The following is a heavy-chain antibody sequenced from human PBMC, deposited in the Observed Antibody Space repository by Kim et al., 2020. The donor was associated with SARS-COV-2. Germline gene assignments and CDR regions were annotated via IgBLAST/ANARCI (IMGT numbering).Heavy chain of an antibody. CDR3: VSKQAGANPFDY. V-gene: IGHV3-23*02. Sequence: YYVDTVKGRFTISRDNSKNTVHLQMNSLRAEDTAVYYCVSKQAGANPFDYWGQGSLVTVSS. J-gene: IGHJ4*02. D-gene: IGHD1-26*01.